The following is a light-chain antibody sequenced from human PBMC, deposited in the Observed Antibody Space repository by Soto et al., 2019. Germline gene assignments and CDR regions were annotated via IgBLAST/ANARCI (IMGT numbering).Light chain of an antibody. Sequence: DIQMTQSPSSLSASVGDRVTITCRASQSISSYLNWYQQKPGKAPKLLIYAASSLQSGVPSRFSGSGSGTDFTLTTSRPQTEDFANYYCQHSYSPCTFGVGTKVESK. CDR1: QSISSY. V-gene: IGKV1-39*01. CDR3: QHSYSPCT. J-gene: IGKJ4*01. CDR2: AAS.